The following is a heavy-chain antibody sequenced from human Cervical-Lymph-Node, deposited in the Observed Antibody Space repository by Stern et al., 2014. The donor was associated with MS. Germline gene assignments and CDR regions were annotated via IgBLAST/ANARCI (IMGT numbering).Heavy chain of an antibody. CDR3: VRNGFYSMDV. V-gene: IGHV4-4*02. J-gene: IGHJ6*02. CDR1: GDSISGDNW. Sequence: QVQLQESGPGLVKPSGTLSVTCAVSGDSISGDNWWSWVRQPPGKGLEWIGEVYHSGSTSYNPSLKSRFTISVDKSKNQFSLKLTSVTAADTAVYYCVRNGFYSMDVWGQGTTVTVSS. D-gene: IGHD2-15*01. CDR2: VYHSGST.